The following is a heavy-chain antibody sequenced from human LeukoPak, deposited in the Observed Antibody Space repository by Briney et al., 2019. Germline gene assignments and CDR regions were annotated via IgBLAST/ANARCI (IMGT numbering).Heavy chain of an antibody. D-gene: IGHD1-7*01. CDR3: ARAAFGYNWNYADNYYYYMDV. J-gene: IGHJ6*03. V-gene: IGHV4-59*01. CDR2: IYYSGST. CDR1: GGSISSYY. Sequence: SETLSLTCTVSGGSISSYYWSWIRQPPGKGLEWIGYIYYSGSTNYNPSLKSRVTISVDTSKNQFSLKLSSVTAADTAVYYCARAAFGYNWNYADNYYYYMDVWGKGTTVIVSS.